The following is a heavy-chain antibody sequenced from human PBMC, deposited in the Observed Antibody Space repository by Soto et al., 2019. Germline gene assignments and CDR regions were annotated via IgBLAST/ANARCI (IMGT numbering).Heavy chain of an antibody. J-gene: IGHJ1*01. D-gene: IGHD3-22*01. CDR1: GGTFSNHA. CDR2: IILPFGTP. Sequence: SVKVSCKASGGTFSNHAINWVRQAPGQGPEWMGVIILPFGTPNYAQRFQGRVTITADESTSTVYMEVRSLRSDDTAVYYCARDRVESGYPEYFQHWGQGTLVTVSS. CDR3: ARDRVESGYPEYFQH. V-gene: IGHV1-69*13.